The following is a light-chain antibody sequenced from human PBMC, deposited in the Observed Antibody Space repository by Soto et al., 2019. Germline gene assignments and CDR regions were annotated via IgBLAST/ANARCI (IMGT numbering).Light chain of an antibody. CDR1: QSVSSSY. CDR2: GAS. Sequence: EIVLTQSPGTLSLSPGEIATLSFSASQSVSSSYLAWYQQRRGQAPRLLIHGASSRATGIPDRFSGSGSGTDFTLTISRLEPEDFAVYYCQQYGSSPRTFGQGTKVDIK. J-gene: IGKJ1*01. V-gene: IGKV3-20*01. CDR3: QQYGSSPRT.